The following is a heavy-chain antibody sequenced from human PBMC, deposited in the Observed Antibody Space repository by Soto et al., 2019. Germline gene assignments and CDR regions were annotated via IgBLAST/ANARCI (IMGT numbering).Heavy chain of an antibody. D-gene: IGHD6-13*01. Sequence: QVQLVQSGAEVKKPGASVKVSCKASGYTFTGYYMHWVRQAPGQGLEWMGWINPNSGGTNYAQKFQGWVTMTRDTSISTAYMELSRLRSDDTAVYYCARGFRIAAADYYYYGMDVWGQGTTVTVSS. CDR2: INPNSGGT. J-gene: IGHJ6*02. CDR1: GYTFTGYY. CDR3: ARGFRIAAADYYYYGMDV. V-gene: IGHV1-2*04.